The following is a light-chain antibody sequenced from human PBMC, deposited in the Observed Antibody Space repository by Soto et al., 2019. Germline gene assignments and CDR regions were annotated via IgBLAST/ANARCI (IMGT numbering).Light chain of an antibody. CDR1: ISDIGSYNY. CDR3: SSYSNARPVV. V-gene: IGLV2-14*01. CDR2: EVS. J-gene: IGLJ2*01. Sequence: QSALTQPASVSGSPGQSISVSCTGTISDIGSYNYVSWYQQHPGKAPKLMIYEVSNRPSGVSNRFSGSNSGNTAPLTISGLPAEDEADYYCSSYSNARPVVFGGGTKLTV.